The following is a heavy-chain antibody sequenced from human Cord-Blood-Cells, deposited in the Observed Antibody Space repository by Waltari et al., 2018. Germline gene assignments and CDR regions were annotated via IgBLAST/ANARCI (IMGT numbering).Heavy chain of an antibody. V-gene: IGHV1-18*01. D-gene: IGHD6-13*01. CDR2: ISAYNGNT. J-gene: IGHJ3*02. CDR3: ATVLAAAGSDAFDI. CDR1: GYTLNSSG. Sequence: QVQLLPSGAEVTKPGASVKVSCKASGYTLNSSGISWVRQAPGQGLEWMGWISAYNGNTNYAQKLQGRVTMTTDTSTSTAYMELRSLRSDDTAVYYCATVLAAAGSDAFDIWGQGTMVTVSS.